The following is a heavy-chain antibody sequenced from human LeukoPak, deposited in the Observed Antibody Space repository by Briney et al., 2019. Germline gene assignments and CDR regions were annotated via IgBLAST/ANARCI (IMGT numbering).Heavy chain of an antibody. Sequence: SETLSLTCTISGDSLGTYYWTWIRQPPGKGLEWIGYIYLGVSTNYNPSLKSRVTLSVDTSKNQFSLSLTSLTAADTATYYCARWALKGYYADVWGTGTTVIASS. D-gene: IGHD2-2*01. CDR2: IYLGVST. J-gene: IGHJ6*04. CDR3: ARWALKGYYADV. CDR1: GDSLGTYY. V-gene: IGHV4-4*09.